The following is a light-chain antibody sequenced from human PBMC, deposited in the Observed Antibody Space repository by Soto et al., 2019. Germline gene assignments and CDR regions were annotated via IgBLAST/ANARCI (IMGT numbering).Light chain of an antibody. CDR2: GAS. J-gene: IGKJ5*01. CDR1: QSVTSNY. Sequence: EIVLTQSPGTLSLSPGERATLSCRASQSVTSNYLAWYQQKPGQAPRLFIYGASSGATGIPDRFSGSGSGADFTLTITRLEPEDFAVYFCQQYGRSPLTFGQGTRLEIK. V-gene: IGKV3-20*01. CDR3: QQYGRSPLT.